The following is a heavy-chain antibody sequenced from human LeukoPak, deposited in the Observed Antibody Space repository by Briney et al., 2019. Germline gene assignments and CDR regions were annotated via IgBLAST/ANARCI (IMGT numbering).Heavy chain of an antibody. CDR1: GGSISSYY. D-gene: IGHD4-17*01. Sequence: SETLSLTCTVSGGSISSYYWSWIRQPPGKGLEWIGYIYYSGSTNYNPSLKSRVTISVDTSKNQFSLKLSSVTAADTAVYYCARAEYGDYGNYFDYWGQGTLVTVSS. J-gene: IGHJ4*02. V-gene: IGHV4-59*12. CDR2: IYYSGST. CDR3: ARAEYGDYGNYFDY.